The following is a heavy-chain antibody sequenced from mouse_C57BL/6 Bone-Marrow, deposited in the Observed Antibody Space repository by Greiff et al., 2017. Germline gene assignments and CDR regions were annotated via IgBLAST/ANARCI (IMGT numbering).Heavy chain of an antibody. Sequence: EVKLVESGGGLVKPGGSLKLSCAASGFTFSSYAMSWVRQTPEKRLEWVATISDGGSYTYYPDNVKGRFTISRDNAKNNLYLQMSHLKSEDTAMYYCARDPPYYYGSTYYAMYYWGQGTSVTVSS. CDR1: GFTFSSYA. V-gene: IGHV5-4*01. J-gene: IGHJ4*01. D-gene: IGHD1-1*01. CDR2: ISDGGSYT. CDR3: ARDPPYYYGSTYYAMYY.